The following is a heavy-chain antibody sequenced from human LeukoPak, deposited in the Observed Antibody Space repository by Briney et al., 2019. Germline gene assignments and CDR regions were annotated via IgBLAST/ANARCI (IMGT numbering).Heavy chain of an antibody. Sequence: PGGSLRLSCTASGFTFSDYSMSWVRQAPGAGLEWVSAISPAGDSTTDADSVKGRFTISRDNSKSTLYLQMNGLTAEDTALYYCARRLVTAGITDFFDSWGQGTLVPVSS. V-gene: IGHV3-23*01. CDR2: ISPAGDST. J-gene: IGHJ4*02. D-gene: IGHD2-2*01. CDR1: GFTFSDYS. CDR3: ARRLVTAGITDFFDS.